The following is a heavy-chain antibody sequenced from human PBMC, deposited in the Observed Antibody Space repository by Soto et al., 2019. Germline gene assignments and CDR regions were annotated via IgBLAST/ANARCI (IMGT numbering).Heavy chain of an antibody. CDR3: AREGGASSSPLHDAFDI. CDR2: ISGWSSFI. CDR1: GLTSSNVG. Sequence: GGSQTLSCAASGLTSSNVGMSWARQAAGKGLEWVSSISGWSSFIYYADSMKGRFTISRDNAKNSLFLQMNNLRGEDTALYLCAREGGASSSPLHDAFDIWGPGTVVTVSS. D-gene: IGHD6-6*01. J-gene: IGHJ3*02. V-gene: IGHV3-21*01.